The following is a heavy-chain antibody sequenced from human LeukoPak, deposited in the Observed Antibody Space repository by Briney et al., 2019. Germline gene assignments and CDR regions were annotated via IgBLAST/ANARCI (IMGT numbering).Heavy chain of an antibody. V-gene: IGHV4-39*01. CDR3: ARQDCSSTSCYYQYYYYMDV. CDR2: IYYSGST. CDR1: GGSISSSSYY. Sequence: PSETLSLTCTVSGGSISSSSYYWGWIRQPPGKGQEWIGSIYYSGSTYYNPSLKSRVTISVDTSKNQFSLKLSSVTAADTAVYYCARQDCSSTSCYYQYYYYMDVWGKGTTVIVSS. D-gene: IGHD2-2*01. J-gene: IGHJ6*03.